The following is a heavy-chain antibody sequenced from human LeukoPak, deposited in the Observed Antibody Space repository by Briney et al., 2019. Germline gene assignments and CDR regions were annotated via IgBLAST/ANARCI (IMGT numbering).Heavy chain of an antibody. V-gene: IGHV4-38-2*01. CDR1: GYSISSGYY. CDR2: IYHSGST. Sequence: SETLSLTCAVSGYSISSGYYWGWIRQPPGKGLEWIGSIYHSGSTYYNPSLKSRVTISVDTSKNQFSLKLSSVSAADTAVYYCARTDRFDYWGQGTLVTVSP. CDR3: ARTDRFDY. J-gene: IGHJ4*02.